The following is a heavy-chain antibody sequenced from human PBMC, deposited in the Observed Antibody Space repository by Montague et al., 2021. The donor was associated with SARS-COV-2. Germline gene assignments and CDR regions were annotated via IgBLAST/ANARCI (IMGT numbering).Heavy chain of an antibody. CDR2: INHSGTA. V-gene: IGHV4-34*01. D-gene: IGHD2-2*01. J-gene: IGHJ3*01. Sequence: SETLSLTCAVYGGSFSVYYWRWLRQSPRSGPERISVINHSGTANYNPSLKSRVSISVDTSKNQFTLKLTSVTAADTAMYYCAKEREVVRAARTLVAFNLWGQGKMVTVSS. CDR1: GGSFSVYY. CDR3: AKEREVVRAARTLVAFNL.